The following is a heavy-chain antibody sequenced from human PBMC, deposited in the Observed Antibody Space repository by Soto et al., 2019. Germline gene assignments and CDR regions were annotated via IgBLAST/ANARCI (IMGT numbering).Heavy chain of an antibody. V-gene: IGHV3-66*01. J-gene: IGHJ3*02. CDR1: GFTVSSNY. Sequence: PGGSLRLSCAASGFTVSSNYMSWVRQAPGKGLEWVSVIYSGGNTYYADSVKGRFTISRDNSKNTLYLEMNSLRAEDTAVYYCASARGPYALDIWGQGTMVTVSS. CDR3: ASARGPYALDI. CDR2: IYSGGNT.